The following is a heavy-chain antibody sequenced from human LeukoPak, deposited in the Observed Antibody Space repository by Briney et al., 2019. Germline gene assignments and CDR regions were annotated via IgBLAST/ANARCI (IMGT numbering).Heavy chain of an antibody. D-gene: IGHD1-7*01. CDR3: ARGNYVDWFDP. CDR2: IHHTGST. J-gene: IGHJ5*02. CDR1: GGSFSNHY. Sequence: SETLSLTCTVSGGSFSNHYWSWIRQPPGKGLEWIGYIHHTGSTNYNPSLKSRVTISVDTSKNHFSLKLSSVTAADTAVYYCARGNYVDWFDPWGQGTQVTVSS. V-gene: IGHV4-59*11.